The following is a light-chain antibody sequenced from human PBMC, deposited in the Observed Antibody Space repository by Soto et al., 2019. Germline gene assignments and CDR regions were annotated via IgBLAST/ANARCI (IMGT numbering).Light chain of an antibody. CDR3: QRYNSAPLT. V-gene: IGKV1-27*01. CDR1: QDISTY. J-gene: IGKJ3*01. CDR2: GAS. Sequence: DIQMTQSPSSLSASIGDRVTISCRASQDISTYLAWYQQKPGKVPDLLIYGASTLQSGVPSRFSGSGSGTEFTLTISSLQPEDVATYYCQRYNSAPLTFGPGTKVDIK.